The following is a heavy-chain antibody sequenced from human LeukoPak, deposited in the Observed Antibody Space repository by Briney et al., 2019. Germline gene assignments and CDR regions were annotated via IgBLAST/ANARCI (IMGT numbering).Heavy chain of an antibody. CDR2: IYYSWST. CDR3: ARHYGP. J-gene: IGHJ5*02. CDR1: GGSSSSYY. V-gene: IGHV4-59*08. D-gene: IGHD3-10*01. Sequence: SETLSLTCTVSGGSSSSYYWSWIRQPPGKGLEWIGYIYYSWSTNYNPSLKSRVTISVDTSKNQFSLKLNSVTAADTAVYYCARHYGPWGQGTLVTVSS.